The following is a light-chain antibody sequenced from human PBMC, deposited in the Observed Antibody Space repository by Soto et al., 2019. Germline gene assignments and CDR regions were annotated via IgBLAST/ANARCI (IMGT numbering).Light chain of an antibody. CDR2: DAS. CDR1: QSISSW. CDR3: QQYNSYSYT. Sequence: DIQMTQSPSTLSASVGDRVTITCRASQSISSWLAWYQQKPGKAPKLLIYDASSMESGVQSRFSGSESGTEFTLTISSLQPDDFATYYCQQYNSYSYTFGQGTKLEIK. J-gene: IGKJ2*01. V-gene: IGKV1-5*01.